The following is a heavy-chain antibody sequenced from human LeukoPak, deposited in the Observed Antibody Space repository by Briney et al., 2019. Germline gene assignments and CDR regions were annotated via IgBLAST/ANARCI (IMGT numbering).Heavy chain of an antibody. CDR3: AKVPYSDYGSGRPPFMDV. D-gene: IGHD3-10*01. CDR1: GFTFSNYA. J-gene: IGHJ6*02. V-gene: IGHV3-23*01. Sequence: RPGGSLRLSCAASGFTFSNYAMSWVRQAPGKGLEWVSTISDSGGSTYYADSVKGRFTISRDNSKNTLYLQMNSLRAEDTAIHYCAKVPYSDYGSGRPPFMDVWGQGTTVAVSS. CDR2: ISDSGGST.